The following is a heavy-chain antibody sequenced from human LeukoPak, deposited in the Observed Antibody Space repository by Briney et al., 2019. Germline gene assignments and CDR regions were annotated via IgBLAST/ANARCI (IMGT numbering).Heavy chain of an antibody. D-gene: IGHD1-26*01. CDR1: GFTFSGSA. CDR3: TRRKVGAQYYYYGMDV. V-gene: IGHV3-73*01. Sequence: GGSLKLSCAASGFTFSGSAMHWVRQASGKGLEWVGRIRSKANSYATAYAASVKGRFTISRDDSKNTAYLQMNSLKTEDTAVYYCTRRKVGAQYYYYGMDVWGQGTTVTVSS. CDR2: IRSKANSYAT. J-gene: IGHJ6*02.